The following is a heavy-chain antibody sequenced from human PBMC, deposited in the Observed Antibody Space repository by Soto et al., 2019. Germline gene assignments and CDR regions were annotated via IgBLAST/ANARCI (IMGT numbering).Heavy chain of an antibody. CDR2: IWYDGSNK. CDR3: AREEGAKNWGALGSNWFDP. Sequence: GGSLRLSCAASGFTFSSYGMHWVRQAPGKGLEWVAVIWYDGSNKYYADSVKGRFTISRDNSKNTLYLQMNSLRAEDTAVYYCAREEGAKNWGALGSNWFDPWGQGTLVTVSS. CDR1: GFTFSSYG. V-gene: IGHV3-33*01. J-gene: IGHJ5*02. D-gene: IGHD7-27*01.